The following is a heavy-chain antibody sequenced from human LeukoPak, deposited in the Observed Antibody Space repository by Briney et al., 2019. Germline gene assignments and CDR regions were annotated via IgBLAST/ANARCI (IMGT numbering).Heavy chain of an antibody. D-gene: IGHD1-26*01. CDR3: ARGSGGSEYYFDY. J-gene: IGHJ4*02. V-gene: IGHV3-7*04. Sequence: GGSLRLSCAASGFTFSSYWMSWVRQAPGKGLEWVANIKQDGSGKYYVDSVKGRFTISRDNAKNSLYLQMNSLRAEDTAVYYCARGSGGSEYYFDYWGQGTLVTVSS. CDR1: GFTFSSYW. CDR2: IKQDGSGK.